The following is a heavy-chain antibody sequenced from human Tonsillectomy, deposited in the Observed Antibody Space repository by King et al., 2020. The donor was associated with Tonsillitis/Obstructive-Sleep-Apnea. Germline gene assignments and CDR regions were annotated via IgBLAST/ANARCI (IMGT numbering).Heavy chain of an antibody. D-gene: IGHD3-3*01. CDR2: ISGSGGST. CDR1: GFTFSGYA. V-gene: IGHV3-23*04. CDR3: AKELLEWLSPIDY. Sequence: VQLVESGGGLVQPGGSLRLACAASGFTFSGYAMSWVRQAPGKGLEGVSVISGSGGSTFYADSVKGRFTISRDNSKNTLFLQMNSLRAEDTAVYYCAKELLEWLSPIDYWGQGTLVTVSS. J-gene: IGHJ4*02.